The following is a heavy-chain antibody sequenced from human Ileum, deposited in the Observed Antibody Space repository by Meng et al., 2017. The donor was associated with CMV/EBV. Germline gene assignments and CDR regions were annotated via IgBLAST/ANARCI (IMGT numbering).Heavy chain of an antibody. CDR2: IKTDGSST. V-gene: IGHV3-74*01. CDR1: GFAFRSFW. CDR3: VKERHDY. Sequence: RPPCAASGFAFRSFWMDWGRHAPGKGLVWVSRIKTDGSSTNSAEAVKGRFTISRDNAKNTVYLEMNNLRPEDAAVYYGVKERHDYWGQGTLVTVSS. J-gene: IGHJ4*02.